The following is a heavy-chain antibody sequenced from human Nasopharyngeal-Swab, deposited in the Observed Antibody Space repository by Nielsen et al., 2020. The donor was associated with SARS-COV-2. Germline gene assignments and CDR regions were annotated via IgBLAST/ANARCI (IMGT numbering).Heavy chain of an antibody. V-gene: IGHV3-21*04. CDR3: AKDYCSISSCYFDS. J-gene: IGHJ4*02. CDR2: ISSTGDYI. D-gene: IGHD2-2*01. CDR1: GFSFNMYT. Sequence: GESLKISCAASGFSFNMYTLNWVRQAPGKGLEWVSGISSTGDYIYYAASVKGRFTISRDNAENSLYLQMNSLRTEDTALYYCAKDYCSISSCYFDSWGQGTLVTVSS.